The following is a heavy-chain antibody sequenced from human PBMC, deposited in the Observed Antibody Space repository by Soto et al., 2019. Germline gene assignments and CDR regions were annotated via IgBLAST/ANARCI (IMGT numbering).Heavy chain of an antibody. V-gene: IGHV1-69*06. D-gene: IGHD1-26*01. CDR1: GGTFKTYT. Sequence: QVQLVQSGAELKKAGSSVNVSCAASGGTFKTYTINWVRQAPGQGREWIGQIIPMYDSANYAQRFQGRVTISADKSTNIAYMELSGLRSEDTALYYCATWRTYSGSYCFDYWGQGTLVSVSS. J-gene: IGHJ4*02. CDR3: ATWRTYSGSYCFDY. CDR2: IIPMYDSA.